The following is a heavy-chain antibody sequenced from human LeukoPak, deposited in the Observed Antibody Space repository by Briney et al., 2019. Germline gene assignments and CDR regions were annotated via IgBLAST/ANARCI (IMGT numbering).Heavy chain of an antibody. D-gene: IGHD3-9*01. CDR3: ARLRYDILTGYEFDY. Sequence: SETLSLTCAVYGGSFSGYYWSWIRQPPGKGLEWIGEINHSGSTNYNPSLKSRVTISVDTSKNQFSLKLSSVTAADTAVYYCARLRYDILTGYEFDYWGQGTLVTVSS. CDR2: INHSGST. CDR1: GGSFSGYY. V-gene: IGHV4-34*01. J-gene: IGHJ4*02.